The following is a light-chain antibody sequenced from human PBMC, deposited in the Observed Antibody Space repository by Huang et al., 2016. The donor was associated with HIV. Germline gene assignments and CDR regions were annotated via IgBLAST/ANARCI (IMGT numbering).Light chain of an antibody. CDR3: QQYLSSPWT. J-gene: IGKJ1*01. Sequence: EIVLAQSPGTPSLSPGERATLSCRASQSFSGNSLAGYQQKPGQAPTFLIYSVSSRATGVPDRFSGSGSGTDFTLTITGLEPEDFAVYYCQQYLSSPWTFGPGTKVEIK. CDR2: SVS. V-gene: IGKV3-20*01. CDR1: QSFSGNS.